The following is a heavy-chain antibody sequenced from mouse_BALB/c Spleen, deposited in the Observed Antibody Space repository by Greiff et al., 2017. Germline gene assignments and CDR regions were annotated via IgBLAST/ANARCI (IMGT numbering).Heavy chain of an antibody. CDR3: ARGGYGSSYVDLLYYFDY. Sequence: VHLVESGPELVKPGASVRISCKASGYTFTSYYIHWVKQRPGQGLEWIGWIYPGNVNTKYNEKFKGKATLTADKSSSTAYMQLSSLTSEDSAVYFCARGGYGSSYVDLLYYFDYWGQGTTLTVSS. V-gene: IGHV1S56*01. CDR1: GYTFTSYY. D-gene: IGHD1-1*01. CDR2: IYPGNVNT. J-gene: IGHJ2*01.